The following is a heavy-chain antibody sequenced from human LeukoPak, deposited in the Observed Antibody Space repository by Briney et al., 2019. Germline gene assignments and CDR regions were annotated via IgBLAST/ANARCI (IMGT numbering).Heavy chain of an antibody. CDR1: GGTFSSYT. D-gene: IGHD2-2*01. Sequence: SVKVSCKASGGTFSSYTISWVRQAPGQGLEWMGRIIPILGIANYAQKFQGRVTITADKSTSTAYMELSSLRSEDTAVYCCASRSTPGYCSSTSCYRSWFDPWGQGTLVTVSS. J-gene: IGHJ5*02. CDR3: ASRSTPGYCSSTSCYRSWFDP. CDR2: IIPILGIA. V-gene: IGHV1-69*02.